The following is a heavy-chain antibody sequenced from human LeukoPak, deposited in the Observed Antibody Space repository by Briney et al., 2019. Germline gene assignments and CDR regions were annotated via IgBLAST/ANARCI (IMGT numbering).Heavy chain of an antibody. CDR3: ARGRTGTTAFDI. CDR2: ISSSSSYI. Sequence: GGSLRLSCAASGFTFSSYSMNWDRQAPGKGLEWVSSISSSSSYIYYADSVKGRFTISRDNAKNSLYLQMNSLRAEDTAEYYCARGRTGTTAFDIWGQGTMVTVSS. V-gene: IGHV3-21*01. D-gene: IGHD1-7*01. CDR1: GFTFSSYS. J-gene: IGHJ3*02.